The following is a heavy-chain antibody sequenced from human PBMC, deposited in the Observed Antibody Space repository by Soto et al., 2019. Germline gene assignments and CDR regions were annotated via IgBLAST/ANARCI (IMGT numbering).Heavy chain of an antibody. D-gene: IGHD3-10*01. CDR3: ARGTRVGGFGELQY. J-gene: IGHJ4*01. CDR1: GFTFSTYW. Sequence: EVQLLESGGGLVQPGGSLRLSCAASGFTFSTYWMHWVRQAPGKGLVWVSRITNDGSITNYADSVKGRFTISRDNAKNTLYLQMDSLRAEDTAVYYCARGTRVGGFGELQYWGRGTLVTVSS. CDR2: ITNDGSIT. V-gene: IGHV3-74*01.